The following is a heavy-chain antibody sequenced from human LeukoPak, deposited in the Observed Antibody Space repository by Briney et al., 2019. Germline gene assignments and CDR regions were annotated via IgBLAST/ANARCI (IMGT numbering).Heavy chain of an antibody. CDR3: ARERVVRGVISAFDY. Sequence: AGGSLRLSCAASGFTFSSYAMSWVRQAPGKGLEWVSVIYSGGSTYYADSVKGRFTISRDNSKNTLYLQMNSLRAEDTAVYYCARERVVRGVISAFDYWGQGTLVTVSS. J-gene: IGHJ4*02. V-gene: IGHV3-66*01. CDR1: GFTFSSYA. D-gene: IGHD3-10*01. CDR2: IYSGGST.